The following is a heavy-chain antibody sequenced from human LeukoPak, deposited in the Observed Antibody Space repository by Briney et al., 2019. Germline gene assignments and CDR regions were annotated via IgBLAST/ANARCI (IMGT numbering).Heavy chain of an antibody. CDR2: IYSGGIT. D-gene: IGHD3-22*01. V-gene: IGHV3-53*01. CDR1: GVTVSNNY. J-gene: IGHJ3*02. Sequence: GGSLRLSCAASGVTVSNNYMNWVRQAPGKGLEWVSVIYSGGITYYADSLTGRFTISRDNSKNTLYLQMNNLRAEDTAVYYCATHYYDSSGYYYDHAFDIWGRGTMVTVSS. CDR3: ATHYYDSSGYYYDHAFDI.